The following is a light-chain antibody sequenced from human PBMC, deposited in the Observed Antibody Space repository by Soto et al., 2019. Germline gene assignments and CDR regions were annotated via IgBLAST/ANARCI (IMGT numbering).Light chain of an antibody. V-gene: IGKV3-15*01. CDR3: QQYNNWPPYT. Sequence: ETVMTQSPATLSVSPGERATLSCRASQTIANNLAWYQQRPGQAPRLLIYGASTRATGIPARFSGSGSGPEFTLTISSLQSEDFAIYYCQQYNNWPPYTFGQGTKLEIK. CDR2: GAS. J-gene: IGKJ2*01. CDR1: QTIANN.